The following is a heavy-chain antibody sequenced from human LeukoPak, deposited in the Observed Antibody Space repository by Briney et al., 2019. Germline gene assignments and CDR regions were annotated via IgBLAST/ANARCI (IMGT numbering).Heavy chain of an antibody. J-gene: IGHJ6*02. CDR1: GFTFSSYA. V-gene: IGHV3-30-3*01. Sequence: PGGSLRLSCAASGFTFSSYAMHWVRQAPGKGLEWVAVISYDGSNKYYADSVKGRFTISRDNSKNTLYLQMTSLRAEDTAVYYCAREPKNSNYYYYGMDVWGQGTTVTVSS. D-gene: IGHD4-11*01. CDR2: ISYDGSNK. CDR3: AREPKNSNYYYYGMDV.